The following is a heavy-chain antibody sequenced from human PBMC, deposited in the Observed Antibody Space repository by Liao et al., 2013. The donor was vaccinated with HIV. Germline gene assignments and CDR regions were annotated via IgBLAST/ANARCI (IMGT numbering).Heavy chain of an antibody. CDR2: INHSGRT. CDR1: GGAFSGYS. V-gene: IGHV4-34*01. CDR3: ARGLDSLTVYEVVTDEEDS. Sequence: QVQLQESGPGLLKPSETLSLTCGVYGGAFSGYSWTWIRQPPGKGLEWIGEINHSGRTKYNPSLKSRVTLSVEKSKNQFSLNLTSVTAADTAVYYCARGLDSLTVYEVVTDEEDSWGQGTLVTVSS. D-gene: IGHD2-8*01. J-gene: IGHJ4*02.